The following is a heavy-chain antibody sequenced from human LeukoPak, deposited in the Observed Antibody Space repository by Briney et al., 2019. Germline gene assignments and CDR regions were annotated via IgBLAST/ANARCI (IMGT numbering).Heavy chain of an antibody. CDR2: IYYSGST. CDR1: GASISSSSYY. V-gene: IGHV4-39*07. J-gene: IGHJ4*02. CDR3: ARDRYYYGSGSYYFDY. Sequence: PSETLSLTCTVSGASISSSSYYWGWIRQPPGKGLEWIGNIYYSGSTYYNPSLKSRVTISIDTSKNQFSLKLSSVTAADTAVYYCARDRYYYGSGSYYFDYWGQGTLVTVSS. D-gene: IGHD3-10*01.